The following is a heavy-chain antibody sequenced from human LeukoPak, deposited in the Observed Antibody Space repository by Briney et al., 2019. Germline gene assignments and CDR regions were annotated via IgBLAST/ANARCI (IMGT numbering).Heavy chain of an antibody. J-gene: IGHJ6*02. CDR2: ISGSGVNT. Sequence: PGGSLRLSCAASGFTFDNYAMNWVRQAPGKGLEWVLGISGSGVNTYYADSVKGRFTISRDNSENTLYLQSNSLRGEDTAIYYCARDTSFNYGAHAMDVWGQGTTVTVSS. CDR1: GFTFDNYA. V-gene: IGHV3-23*01. CDR3: ARDTSFNYGAHAMDV. D-gene: IGHD4/OR15-4a*01.